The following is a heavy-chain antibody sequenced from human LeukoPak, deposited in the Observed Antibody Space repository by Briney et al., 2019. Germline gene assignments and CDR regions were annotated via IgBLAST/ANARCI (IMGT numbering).Heavy chain of an antibody. Sequence: ASVKVSCKASGYTFTNYYIHWVRQAPGQGIEWMGLINPGGDNTNYAQNFQGRVTLTRDMATSTDYMEVSSLRSEDTAVYYCARDNSLGDSAWWFDPWGQGALVTVSS. CDR2: INPGGDNT. D-gene: IGHD5-12*01. J-gene: IGHJ5*02. V-gene: IGHV1-46*01. CDR1: GYTFTNYY. CDR3: ARDNSLGDSAWWFDP.